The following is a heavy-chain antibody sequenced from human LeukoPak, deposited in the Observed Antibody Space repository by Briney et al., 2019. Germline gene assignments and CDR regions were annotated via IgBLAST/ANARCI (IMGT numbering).Heavy chain of an antibody. D-gene: IGHD6-19*01. CDR1: GGSISSSSYY. J-gene: IGHJ4*02. V-gene: IGHV4-39*07. CDR2: IYYSGST. Sequence: SETLSLTCTVSGGSISSSSYYWGWIRQPPGKGLEWIGSIYYSGSTYYNPSLKSRVTISVDTSKNQFSLKLSSVTAADTAVYYCARDLGYSSGWYGWDWGQGTLVTVSS. CDR3: ARDLGYSSGWYGWD.